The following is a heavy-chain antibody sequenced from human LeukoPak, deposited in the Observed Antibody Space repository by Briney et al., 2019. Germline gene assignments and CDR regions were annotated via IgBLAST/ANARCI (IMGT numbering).Heavy chain of an antibody. J-gene: IGHJ5*01. Sequence: SGGSLRLSCAASGFTFSNYWMSWVRQAPGKGLEWVANIKEDGSEKYYVDAVKGRFTISRDNAKKSLFLQMNSLRAEDTAVYYCARVSGNYYRWFDSWGQGTLVTVSS. CDR3: ARVSGNYYRWFDS. V-gene: IGHV3-7*03. D-gene: IGHD1-26*01. CDR1: GFTFSNYW. CDR2: IKEDGSEK.